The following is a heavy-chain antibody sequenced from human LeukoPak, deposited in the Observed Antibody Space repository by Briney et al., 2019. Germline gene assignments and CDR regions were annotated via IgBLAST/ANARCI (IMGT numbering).Heavy chain of an antibody. J-gene: IGHJ4*02. CDR2: IYPRDGSA. CDR1: GYTFTSNY. V-gene: IGHV1-46*01. Sequence: ASVKVSCKASGYTFTSNYIHWVRQAPGQGLEWMGMIYPRDGSASYAQKFQGRVTVTRDTSTSTVHMELSGLRSEDTAVYYCARDQEGFGYWGQGTLVTVSS. CDR3: ARDQEGFGY.